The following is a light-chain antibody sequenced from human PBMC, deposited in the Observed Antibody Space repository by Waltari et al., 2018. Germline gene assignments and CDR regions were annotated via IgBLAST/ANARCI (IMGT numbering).Light chain of an antibody. CDR1: ISDVGVYNY. Sequence: QSALPQPASVSGSPGQSITISCTGTISDVGVYNYVSWYQQHPGKAPKLMIYEVTNRPSGVSNRFSGSKSGNTASLTISGLQAEDEADYYCSSYTSSSTRVFGGGTKLTVL. V-gene: IGLV2-14*01. J-gene: IGLJ3*02. CDR2: EVT. CDR3: SSYTSSSTRV.